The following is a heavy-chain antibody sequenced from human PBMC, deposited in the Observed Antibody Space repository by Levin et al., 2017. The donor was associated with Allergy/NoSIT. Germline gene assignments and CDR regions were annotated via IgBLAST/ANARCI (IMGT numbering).Heavy chain of an antibody. CDR3: ARLGITVAGTLFYNYGMDV. D-gene: IGHD6-19*01. CDR2: IYPGDSDT. CDR1: GYSFTSYW. J-gene: IGHJ6*02. Sequence: RGESLKISCKGSGYSFTSYWIVWVRQMPGKGLELMGIIYPGDSDTRYSPSFQGQVTISADKSITTAYLQWSSLKASDTAMYYCARLGITVAGTLFYNYGMDVWGQGTTVTVSS. V-gene: IGHV5-51*01.